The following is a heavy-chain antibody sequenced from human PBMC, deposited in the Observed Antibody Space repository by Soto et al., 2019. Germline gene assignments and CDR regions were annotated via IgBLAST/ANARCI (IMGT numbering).Heavy chain of an antibody. V-gene: IGHV3-15*07. CDR2: IKSKTDGGTT. CDR1: GFTFSNAW. D-gene: IGHD6-13*01. J-gene: IGHJ4*02. Sequence: GGSLRLSCAASGFTFSNAWMNWVRQAPGKGLEWVGRIKSKTDGGTTDYAAPVKGRFTISRDNSKNTLYLHMDSLRAEDTAVYYCAKSSGAAGGLMDYRGQGTLVTVSS. CDR3: AKSSGAAGGLMDY.